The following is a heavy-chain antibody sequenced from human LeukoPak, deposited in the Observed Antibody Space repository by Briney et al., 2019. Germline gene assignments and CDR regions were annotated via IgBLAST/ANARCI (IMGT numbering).Heavy chain of an antibody. CDR1: GGSIGSYY. CDR2: IYYSGTT. J-gene: IGHJ6*02. Sequence: PSEALSLTCAVSGGSIGSYYWSWLRQPPGRGLEWIGYIYYSGTTNYNPSLKSRVTISVDTSKNQFSLELTSVTAADTAVYYCARGDPQTTVPEGLDVWGQGTTVTVSS. V-gene: IGHV4-59*01. CDR3: ARGDPQTTVPEGLDV. D-gene: IGHD4-17*01.